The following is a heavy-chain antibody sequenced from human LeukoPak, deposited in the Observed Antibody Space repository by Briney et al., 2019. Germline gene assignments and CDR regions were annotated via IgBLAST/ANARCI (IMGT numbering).Heavy chain of an antibody. CDR1: DDSISSYL. D-gene: IGHD2-15*01. V-gene: IGHV4-59*12. Sequence: SETLSLTCTVSDDSISSYLRSWIRQPPGKGLEWIGYIYYSGSTNCNPSLKSRVTMSVDTSKNQFSLKLSSVTAADTAVYYCARYGLGYCSGGSCYSGWFDPWGQGTLVTVSS. CDR3: ARYGLGYCSGGSCYSGWFDP. CDR2: IYYSGST. J-gene: IGHJ5*02.